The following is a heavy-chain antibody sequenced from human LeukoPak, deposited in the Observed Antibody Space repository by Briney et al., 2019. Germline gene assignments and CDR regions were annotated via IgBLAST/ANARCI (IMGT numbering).Heavy chain of an antibody. CDR2: IHHSGNS. CDR3: ARAYASAT. CDR1: GGSISSNDW. D-gene: IGHD3-22*01. J-gene: IGHJ5*02. V-gene: IGHV4-4*02. Sequence: SETLSLTCAVSGGSISSNDWWSWVRQPPGKGLEWIGEIHHSGNSNYSPSLKSRVTISVDKSKNQFSLNLRSVTAADTAVYYCARAYASATWGQGTLITVSS.